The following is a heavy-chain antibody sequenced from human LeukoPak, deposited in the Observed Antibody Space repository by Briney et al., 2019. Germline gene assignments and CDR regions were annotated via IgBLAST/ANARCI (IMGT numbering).Heavy chain of an antibody. CDR2: IYSGDTT. CDR1: GFTVSNNY. Sequence: GRSLRLSCAASGFTVSNNYMSWVRQAPGKGLEWVSVIYSGDTTYYVESVKGRFTISRDNSKNTLFLQMNRLRAEDTAVYYCAGRRVLDASFDYWGQGTLVTVSS. J-gene: IGHJ4*02. CDR3: AGRRVLDASFDY. D-gene: IGHD3-16*01. V-gene: IGHV3-66*02.